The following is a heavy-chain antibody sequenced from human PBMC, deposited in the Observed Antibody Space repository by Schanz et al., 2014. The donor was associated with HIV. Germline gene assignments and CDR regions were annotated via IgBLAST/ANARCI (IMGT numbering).Heavy chain of an antibody. CDR1: GFNFNNYA. J-gene: IGHJ4*02. D-gene: IGHD3-22*01. V-gene: IGHV3-23*01. Sequence: EVQLLESGGGLEQPGGSLRLSCAASGFNFNNYAMTWVRQAPGKGLEWLSTLSGSGDRTYYADSVKGRVTISRDNSKNTLYLQMTTLRTEDTAVYYCAKPEYDSRGNSQSHFDSWGQGTLVTVSS. CDR2: LSGSGDRT. CDR3: AKPEYDSRGNSQSHFDS.